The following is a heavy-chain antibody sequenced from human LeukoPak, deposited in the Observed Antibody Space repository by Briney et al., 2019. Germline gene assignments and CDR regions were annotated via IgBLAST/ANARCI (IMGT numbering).Heavy chain of an antibody. J-gene: IGHJ4*02. V-gene: IGHV1-18*01. D-gene: IGHD2-15*01. CDR2: ISTHNGNT. CDR1: GYTFTSYG. CDR3: ARATGVVVAAEANY. Sequence: GASVKVSCKASGYTFTSYGISWVRQAPGQGLEWMGWISTHNGNTKYAQNLQGRVTMTTDTSTSTAYMELRSLRSDDTAVYYCARATGVVVAAEANYWGQGTLVTVSS.